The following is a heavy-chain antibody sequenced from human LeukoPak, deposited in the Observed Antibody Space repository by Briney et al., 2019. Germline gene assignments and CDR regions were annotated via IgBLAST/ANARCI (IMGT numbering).Heavy chain of an antibody. CDR3: ARAVYYYYYYMDV. V-gene: IGHV3-7*01. CDR2: IKQDGSEK. CDR1: GFTFSSYW. Sequence: SGGSLRLSCAASGFTFSSYWMSWVRQAPGKGLEWVANIKQDGSEKYYVDSVKGRFTISRDNAKNSLYLQMNSLRAEDTAVYYCARAVYYYYYYMDVWGKGTTVTVSS. J-gene: IGHJ6*03.